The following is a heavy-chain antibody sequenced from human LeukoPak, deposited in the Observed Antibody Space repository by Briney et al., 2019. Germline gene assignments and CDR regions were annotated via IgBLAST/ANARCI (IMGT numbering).Heavy chain of an antibody. CDR2: ISAYNGNT. V-gene: IGHV1-18*03. CDR3: ARGYYDILTGYYPLDY. CDR1: GYTFTSYG. J-gene: IGHJ4*02. D-gene: IGHD3-9*01. Sequence: ASLKVSCKASGYTFTSYGISWVRQAPGQGVEWMGWISAYNGNTNYAQKLQGRVTMTTDTSTSTAYMELRSLRSDDMAVYYCARGYYDILTGYYPLDYWGQGTLVTVSS.